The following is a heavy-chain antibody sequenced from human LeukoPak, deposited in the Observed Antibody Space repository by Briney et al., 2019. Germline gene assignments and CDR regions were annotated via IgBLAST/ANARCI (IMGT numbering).Heavy chain of an antibody. CDR2: ITYSGAST. CDR1: GFTFSSYA. CDR3: AKCGSSPYFAGDY. V-gene: IGHV3-23*01. D-gene: IGHD3-22*01. J-gene: IGHJ4*02. Sequence: QPGGSLRLSCAASGFTFSSYAMNWVRQAPGKGLEWVSSITYSGASTYYADSVKGRFTISRDNSKNTLYLQMNSLRAEDTAVYYCAKCGSSPYFAGDYRGQGTLVAVSS.